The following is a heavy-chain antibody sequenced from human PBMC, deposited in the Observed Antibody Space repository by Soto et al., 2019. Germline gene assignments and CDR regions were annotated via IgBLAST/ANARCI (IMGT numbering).Heavy chain of an antibody. D-gene: IGHD5-12*01. V-gene: IGHV1-69*12. Sequence: QVQLVQSGAAVKKPGSSVKVSCKASGGTFSSYAISWVRQAPGQGLEWMVGIIPIFCTATYAQKFQGRVTNTADDSTSTAYMELSSLRSEDTAVYYCARVQQYSGYGPPPLWGQGTLVTVSS. CDR1: GGTFSSYA. J-gene: IGHJ4*02. CDR2: IIPIFCTA. CDR3: ARVQQYSGYGPPPL.